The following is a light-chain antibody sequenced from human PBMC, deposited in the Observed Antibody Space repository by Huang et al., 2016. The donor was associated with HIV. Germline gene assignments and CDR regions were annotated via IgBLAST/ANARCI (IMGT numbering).Light chain of an antibody. V-gene: IGKV1-5*03. Sequence: DIQMTQSSSTLSASVGDTVTIACRASQSVSTWLAWYQQQEGRAPNLLIYAASTLESGVPSRFSGGGSGTDFTLTISSLQPDDFATYYCQQYKSFPWTFGQGTKVEV. CDR1: QSVSTW. CDR3: QQYKSFPWT. CDR2: AAS. J-gene: IGKJ1*01.